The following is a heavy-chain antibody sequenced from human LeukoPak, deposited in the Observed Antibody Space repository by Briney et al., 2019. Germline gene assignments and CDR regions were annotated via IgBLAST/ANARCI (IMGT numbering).Heavy chain of an antibody. J-gene: IGHJ4*02. CDR2: ISGSGGST. Sequence: GGSLRLSCAASGFTFSSYGMSWVRQAPGKGLEWVSAISGSGGSTYYADSVKGRFTISRDNSKNTLYLQMNSLRAENTAIYYCARGGVYLVLTAPGYWGQGTLVTVSS. V-gene: IGHV3-23*01. CDR3: ARGGVYLVLTAPGY. D-gene: IGHD3-10*01. CDR1: GFTFSSYG.